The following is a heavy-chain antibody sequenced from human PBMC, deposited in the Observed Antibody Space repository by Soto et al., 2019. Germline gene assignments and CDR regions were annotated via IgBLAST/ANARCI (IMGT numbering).Heavy chain of an antibody. CDR1: GFTFSGFTFSSYA. D-gene: IGHD1-1*01. Sequence: GGSLRLSCAASGFTFSGFTFSSYAMTWVRQAPGKGLEWVSTISGTGVSTYYADSVKGRFTVSRDNSKNTLYLRMNSLRAEDTAVYYCAKGGRPPREPFMDVWGQGTTVTVSS. CDR2: ISGTGVST. J-gene: IGHJ6*02. CDR3: AKGGRPPREPFMDV. V-gene: IGHV3-23*01.